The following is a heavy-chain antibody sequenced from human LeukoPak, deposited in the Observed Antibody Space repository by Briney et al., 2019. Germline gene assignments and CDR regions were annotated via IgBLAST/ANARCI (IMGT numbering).Heavy chain of an antibody. J-gene: IGHJ4*02. V-gene: IGHV4-34*01. CDR3: ARGLSDVY. Sequence: SETLSLTCAVSGGSFSGYYWTWIRQPPGKGLEWIGVINHSGSTNYNPALKSRVTISIDTSKNQFSLILSSVTAADTAVYYCARGLSDVYWGQGTLVTVSS. CDR1: GGSFSGYY. CDR2: INHSGST.